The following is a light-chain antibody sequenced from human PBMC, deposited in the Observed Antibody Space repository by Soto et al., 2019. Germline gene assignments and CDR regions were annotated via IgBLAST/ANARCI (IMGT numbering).Light chain of an antibody. Sequence: EIQMTQSPSSLSVSVGDRATLSCRASQSISSYLDWYQQKPGKAPRLLIYAASSWQSGVPSRFSGSGSGTDFTLTISSLEPEDFATYYCQQSYSTPQTFGQGTKVDIK. V-gene: IGKV1-39*01. CDR2: AAS. CDR1: QSISSY. J-gene: IGKJ1*01. CDR3: QQSYSTPQT.